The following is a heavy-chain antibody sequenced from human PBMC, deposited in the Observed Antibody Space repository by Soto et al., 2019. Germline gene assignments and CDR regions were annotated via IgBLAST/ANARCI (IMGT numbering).Heavy chain of an antibody. CDR2: ISSSSSYT. CDR1: GFTFSDYY. Sequence: QVQLVESGGGLVKPGGSLRLSCVASGFTFSDYYMSRIRQAPGKGLEWVSYISSSSSYTNYADSVKGRFTISRDNAKNSLYLQMNSLRAEDTAVYYCARVPSCGGDCYSDYWGQGTLVTVSS. D-gene: IGHD2-21*02. V-gene: IGHV3-11*05. J-gene: IGHJ4*02. CDR3: ARVPSCGGDCYSDY.